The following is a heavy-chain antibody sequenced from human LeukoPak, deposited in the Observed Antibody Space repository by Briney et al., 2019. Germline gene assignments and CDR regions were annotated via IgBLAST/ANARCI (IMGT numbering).Heavy chain of an antibody. V-gene: IGHV3-30*04. Sequence: PGGSLRLSCAASGFTFSSYAMHWVRQAPGKGLEWVGVISYDGSNKYYADSVKGRFTISRDNSKNTLYLQMNSLRAEDTAVYFCASGKYRYGDNWFDPWGQGTLVTVSS. CDR2: ISYDGSNK. D-gene: IGHD5-18*01. CDR1: GFTFSSYA. CDR3: ASGKYRYGDNWFDP. J-gene: IGHJ5*02.